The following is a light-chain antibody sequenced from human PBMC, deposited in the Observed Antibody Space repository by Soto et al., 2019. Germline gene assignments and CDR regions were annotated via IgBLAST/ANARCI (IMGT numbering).Light chain of an antibody. J-gene: IGKJ5*01. Sequence: EIVLTQSPATLSLSPGERSTLSCRASQSVSSSLAWFQQKPGQAPRLLIYDASNRATGIPARFSGSGSGTDFTLTISSLEAEDFAVYYCQQRSIWPLTFGQGTRLEIK. CDR3: QQRSIWPLT. V-gene: IGKV3-11*01. CDR2: DAS. CDR1: QSVSSS.